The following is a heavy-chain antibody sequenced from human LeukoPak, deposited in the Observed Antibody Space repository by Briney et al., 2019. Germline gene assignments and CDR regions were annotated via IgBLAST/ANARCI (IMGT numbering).Heavy chain of an antibody. CDR1: GGSISSNSYY. D-gene: IGHD1-26*01. Sequence: SETLSLTCTVSGGSISSNSYYWGWIRQSPGKGLEWIGYIYYSRSTYYNPSLKSRVTISVDTSKTQFSLKLSSVTAADTAVYYCATGGIVGAPVDYWGQGTLVTVSS. CDR3: ATGGIVGAPVDY. CDR2: IYYSRST. J-gene: IGHJ4*02. V-gene: IGHV4-39*07.